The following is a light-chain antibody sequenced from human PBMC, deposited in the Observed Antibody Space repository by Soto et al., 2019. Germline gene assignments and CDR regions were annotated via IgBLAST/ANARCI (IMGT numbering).Light chain of an antibody. Sequence: EIVLTQSPATLSVSPGERPTLSCRASQNVNSNLAWYQQKPGQAPRLLIYVASTRATGIPARFSGSGSGTEFTLTISSLQSEDSAVYYCQQYNNWPSWTFGQGTKVDI. CDR3: QQYNNWPSWT. V-gene: IGKV3-15*01. CDR2: VAS. J-gene: IGKJ1*01. CDR1: QNVNSN.